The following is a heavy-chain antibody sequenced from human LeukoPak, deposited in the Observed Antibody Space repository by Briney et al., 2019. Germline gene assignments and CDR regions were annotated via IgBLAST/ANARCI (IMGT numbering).Heavy chain of an antibody. Sequence: SETLSLTCAVYGGSFSGYYWSWIRQPPGKGLEWIGEINHSGSTNYNPSLKSRVTISVDTSKNQFSLKLSSVTAADTAVYYCASTTLAAAALDIWGQGTMVTVSS. V-gene: IGHV4-34*01. CDR1: GGSFSGYY. CDR3: ASTTLAAAALDI. D-gene: IGHD6-13*01. J-gene: IGHJ3*02. CDR2: INHSGST.